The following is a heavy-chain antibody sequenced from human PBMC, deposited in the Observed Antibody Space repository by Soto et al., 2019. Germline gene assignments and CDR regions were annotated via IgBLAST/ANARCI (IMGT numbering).Heavy chain of an antibody. CDR2: MNPNSGNT. CDR1: GYTFTSYD. V-gene: IGHV1-8*01. CDR3: ARGIKYGDCSRWFDP. D-gene: IGHD2-21*01. Sequence: QVQLVQSGAEVKKPGASVKVSCKASGYTFTSYDINWVRQATGQGLEYLGWMNPNSGNTGYVQKFQGRVTMTRDTSISTASMELSSLRSEDTAVYYCARGIKYGDCSRWFDPWGQGTLVTVSS. J-gene: IGHJ5*02.